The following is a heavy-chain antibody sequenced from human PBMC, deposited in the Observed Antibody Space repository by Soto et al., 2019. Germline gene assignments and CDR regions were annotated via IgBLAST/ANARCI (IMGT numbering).Heavy chain of an antibody. CDR1: GGTFSNYA. CDR2: IIPIFGTT. Sequence: QVQLVQSGAEVKKPGSSVKISCKASGGTFSNYAISWVRQAPGQGLEWMGGIIPIFGTTTYAQKFQGRVTITADDSTTTAYMDLSSVTSEDTALFYCATRYCVSSHCRSASQFNHGKDVWGQGTPVIVSS. D-gene: IGHD2-15*01. J-gene: IGHJ6*02. V-gene: IGHV1-69*01. CDR3: ATRYCVSSHCRSASQFNHGKDV.